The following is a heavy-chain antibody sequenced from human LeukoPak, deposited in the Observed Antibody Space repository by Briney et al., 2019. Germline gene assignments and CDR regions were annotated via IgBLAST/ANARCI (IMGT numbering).Heavy chain of an antibody. Sequence: ASVEVSCKASGYTFTSYYMQWVRQAPGQGLEWRGIINPSGGSTSYAQKFQGRVTMTRDTSTSTVYMELSSLGSEDTAVYYCARDPYYYGTYGMDVWGQGTTVTVSS. D-gene: IGHD3-10*01. V-gene: IGHV1-46*01. CDR2: INPSGGST. J-gene: IGHJ6*02. CDR3: ARDPYYYGTYGMDV. CDR1: GYTFTSYY.